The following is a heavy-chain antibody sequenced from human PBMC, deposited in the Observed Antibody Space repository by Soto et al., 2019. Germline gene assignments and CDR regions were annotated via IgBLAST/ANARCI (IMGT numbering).Heavy chain of an antibody. V-gene: IGHV1-46*01. CDR1: GDTFTSYY. J-gene: IGHJ5*02. D-gene: IGHD3-3*01. CDR3: ARSSGGNFGIIIEGSNWFDP. Sequence: ASVEVSCKAPGDTFTSYYLNWVRQAPGQGLEWMGVINPHGGSTKYAQKFQGRITMTRDTSRSTVYMELSSLRSDDTAIYYCARSSGGNFGIIIEGSNWFDPWGEGPIITV. CDR2: INPHGGST.